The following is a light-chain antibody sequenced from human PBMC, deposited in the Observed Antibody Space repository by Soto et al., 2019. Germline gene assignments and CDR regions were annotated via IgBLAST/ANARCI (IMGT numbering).Light chain of an antibody. Sequence: EIVMTQSPATLSVSPGERATLSCRARQSVSSNLAWYQQKPGQAPRLLMYGASTRATVIPDRFSGSGSGTEFTLTISSLQSEDFAVYYCQQYNNWPWTFGQGTKVDIK. CDR1: QSVSSN. V-gene: IGKV3-15*01. J-gene: IGKJ1*01. CDR3: QQYNNWPWT. CDR2: GAS.